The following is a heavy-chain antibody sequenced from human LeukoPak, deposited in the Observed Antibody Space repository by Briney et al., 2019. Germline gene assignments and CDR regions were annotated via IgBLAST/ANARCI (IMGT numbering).Heavy chain of an antibody. Sequence: GGSLRLSCTVSGFTVSSNSMSWVRQAPGKGLEWVSFIYSDNTHYSDSVKGRFTISRDNSKNTLYLQMNSLRAEDTAVYYCARDHRFFYYFDYWGQGTLVTVSS. D-gene: IGHD3-3*01. CDR2: IYSDNT. J-gene: IGHJ4*02. V-gene: IGHV3-53*01. CDR1: GFTVSSNS. CDR3: ARDHRFFYYFDY.